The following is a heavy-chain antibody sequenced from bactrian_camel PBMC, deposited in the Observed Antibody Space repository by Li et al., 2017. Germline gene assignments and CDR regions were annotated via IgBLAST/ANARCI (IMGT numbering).Heavy chain of an antibody. CDR1: GGTFDDSV. J-gene: IGHJ4*01. CDR2: IRSDGAT. D-gene: IGHD6*01. CDR3: AAKRRGIAIGTVIRSCGSRAFPGN. Sequence: HVQLVESGGGSVQAGESLRLSCTASGGTFDDSVMGWYRQTPGKSCELVSSIRSDGATYYVDSVKGRFTISQVNAENTMPLQMNSLKVADTAVYYCAAKRRGIAIGTVIRSCGSRAFPGNWCQGTQVTVS. V-gene: IGHV3S63*01.